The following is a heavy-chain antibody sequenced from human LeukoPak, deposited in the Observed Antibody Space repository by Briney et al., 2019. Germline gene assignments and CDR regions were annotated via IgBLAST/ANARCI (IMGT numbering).Heavy chain of an antibody. V-gene: IGHV4-30-4*01. Sequence: SETLSLTCTVSGGSISSGDYYWSWIRQPPGKGLEWIGYIYYSGSTYYNPSLKSRVTISVDTSKNQFSLKLSSVTAADTAVYYCARGRRYCSSTSCYAYYYYYGMDVWGQGTTVTVSS. CDR2: IYYSGST. J-gene: IGHJ6*02. CDR3: ARGRRYCSSTSCYAYYYYYGMDV. D-gene: IGHD2-2*01. CDR1: GGSISSGDYY.